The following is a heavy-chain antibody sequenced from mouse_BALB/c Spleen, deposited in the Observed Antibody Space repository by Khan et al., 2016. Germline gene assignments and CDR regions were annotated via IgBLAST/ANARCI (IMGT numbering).Heavy chain of an antibody. Sequence: EVQLQESGPGLVKPSQSLSLTCTVTGYSIISDYAWNWIRQFSGDKLEWMGYITYSGSTTYNPSLKSRISITRDTSKNQFFLQLSSVTPADTATFYCARSGFNYASFSYWGQGTLVTVSA. J-gene: IGHJ3*01. CDR2: ITYSGST. CDR1: GYSIISDYA. CDR3: ARSGFNYASFSY. V-gene: IGHV3-2*02. D-gene: IGHD2-1*01.